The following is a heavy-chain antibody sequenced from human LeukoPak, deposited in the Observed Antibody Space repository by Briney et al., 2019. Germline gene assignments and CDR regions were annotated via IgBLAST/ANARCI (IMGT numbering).Heavy chain of an antibody. J-gene: IGHJ5*02. CDR1: GGSFSGYY. Sequence: PSETLSLTCAVYGGSFSGYYWSWIRQPPGKGLEWIGEINHSGSTNYNPSLKRRVTISVDTSKNQFSLKLSSVTAADTAVYYCARAKRGSIAARRNWFDPWGQGTLVTVSS. CDR3: ARAKRGSIAARRNWFDP. V-gene: IGHV4-34*01. CDR2: INHSGST. D-gene: IGHD6-6*01.